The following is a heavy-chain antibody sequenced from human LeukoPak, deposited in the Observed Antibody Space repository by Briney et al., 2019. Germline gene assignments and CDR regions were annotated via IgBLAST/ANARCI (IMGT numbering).Heavy chain of an antibody. CDR1: GGSISSSSYY. CDR2: INHSGST. J-gene: IGHJ4*02. V-gene: IGHV4-39*01. Sequence: SETLSLTCTVSGGSISSSSYYWGWIRQPPGKGLEWIGEINHSGSTNYNPSLKSRVTISVDTSKNQFSLKLSSVTAADTAVYYCARHRRGYYGSGSYYFDYWGQGTLVTVSS. D-gene: IGHD3-10*01. CDR3: ARHRRGYYGSGSYYFDY.